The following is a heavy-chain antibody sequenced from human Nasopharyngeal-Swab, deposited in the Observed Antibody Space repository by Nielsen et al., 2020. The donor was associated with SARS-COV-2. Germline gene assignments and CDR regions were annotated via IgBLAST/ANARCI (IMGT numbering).Heavy chain of an antibody. CDR3: ARLDVSAAGRDY. D-gene: IGHD6-13*01. V-gene: IGHV4-39*01. CDR2: IYYSGST. J-gene: IGHJ4*02. Sequence: WILHPPFNWLEWIGSIYYSGSTYYNPSLKSRVTISVDTSKNQFSLKLSSVTAADTAVYYCARLDVSAAGRDYWGQGTLVTVSS.